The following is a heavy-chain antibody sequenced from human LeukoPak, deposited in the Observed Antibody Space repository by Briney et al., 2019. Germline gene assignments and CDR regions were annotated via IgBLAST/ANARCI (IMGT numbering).Heavy chain of an antibody. CDR3: ARGVGSGWYVYYYMDV. J-gene: IGHJ6*03. D-gene: IGHD6-19*01. CDR1: GGSISSYY. V-gene: IGHV4-4*07. Sequence: SETLSLTCTVSGGSISSYYWSWIREPAGKGLEWIGRIYTSGSTNYNPSLKSRVTMSVDTSKNQFSLKLSSVTAADTAVYYCARGVGSGWYVYYYMDVWGKGTTVTVSS. CDR2: IYTSGST.